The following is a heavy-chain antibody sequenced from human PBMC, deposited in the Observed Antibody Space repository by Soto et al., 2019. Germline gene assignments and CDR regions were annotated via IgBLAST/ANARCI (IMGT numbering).Heavy chain of an antibody. V-gene: IGHV4-39*07. D-gene: IGHD2-15*01. CDR2: IYYSGST. Sequence: SETLSLTCTVSGGSISSSSYYWGWIRQPPGKGLEWIGYIYYSGSTYYNPSLKSRVTISVDTSKNQFSLKLSSVTAADTAVYYCVRVVVGGGINWFDPWGQGTLVTVSS. J-gene: IGHJ5*02. CDR3: VRVVVGGGINWFDP. CDR1: GGSISSSSYY.